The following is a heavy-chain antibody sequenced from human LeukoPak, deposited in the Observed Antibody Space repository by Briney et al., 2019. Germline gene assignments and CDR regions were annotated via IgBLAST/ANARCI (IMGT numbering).Heavy chain of an antibody. J-gene: IGHJ1*01. D-gene: IGHD4-23*01. CDR1: GFTFSSYS. Sequence: GGSLRLSCEVSGFTFSSYSMTWVRQVPGKGLEWIAYMTATSNTFYYADSVKGRFTISRDNARNSLFLQMNSLTVEDTAVYYFARSLSGNDPLSAFWGQGTLVTVSS. V-gene: IGHV3-48*04. CDR2: MTATSNTF. CDR3: ARSLSGNDPLSAF.